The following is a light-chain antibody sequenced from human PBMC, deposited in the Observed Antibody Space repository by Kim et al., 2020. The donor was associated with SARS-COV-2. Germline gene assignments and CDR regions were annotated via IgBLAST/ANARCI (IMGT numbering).Light chain of an antibody. J-gene: IGKJ4*01. CDR3: QQRSNWPPT. CDR1: QRVSSY. Sequence: LSPGERAPFSGRASQRVSSYLAWYQQKPGQAPRVLIYDASNRATGSPARFSGSGSGTDFTLTISSLEPEDVAVYYSQQRSNWPPTFGGGTKVESK. V-gene: IGKV3-11*01. CDR2: DAS.